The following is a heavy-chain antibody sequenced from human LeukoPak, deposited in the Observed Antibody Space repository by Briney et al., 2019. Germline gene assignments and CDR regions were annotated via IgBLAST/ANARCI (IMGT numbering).Heavy chain of an antibody. J-gene: IGHJ3*02. V-gene: IGHV3-7*03. Sequence: PGGSLRLSCAASGLTFSSYWVSWVRQAPGKGLEWVANIKQDGSEKYYVDSVKGRFTISRDNAKNSLYLQMNSLRAEDTAVYYCARDPPGDAFDIWGQGTMVTVSS. CDR3: ARDPPGDAFDI. CDR1: GLTFSSYW. CDR2: IKQDGSEK.